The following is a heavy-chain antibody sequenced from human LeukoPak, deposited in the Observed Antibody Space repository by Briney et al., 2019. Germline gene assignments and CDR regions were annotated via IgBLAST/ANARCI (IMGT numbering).Heavy chain of an antibody. Sequence: GGSLRLSCAASGFTVSGNYMSWVRQAPGKGLEWVSVIYRGGSTYYADSVKGRFTISRDNSENTLYLQMNSLRAEDTAVYYCARDIIAAAGTYFQHWGQGTLVTVSS. CDR2: IYRGGST. J-gene: IGHJ1*01. V-gene: IGHV3-53*01. CDR3: ARDIIAAAGTYFQH. D-gene: IGHD6-13*01. CDR1: GFTVSGNY.